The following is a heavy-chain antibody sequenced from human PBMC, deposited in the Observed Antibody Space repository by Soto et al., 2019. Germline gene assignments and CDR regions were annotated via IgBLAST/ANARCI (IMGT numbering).Heavy chain of an antibody. CDR1: GGSFASNNW. J-gene: IGHJ4*02. V-gene: IGHV4-4*02. CDR3: ASRDPGTSVDY. D-gene: IGHD1-7*01. CDR2: IYRTGST. Sequence: PSETLSLTCAVSGGSFASNNWWTWVRQPPGQGLEWIGEIYRTGSTNYNPSLKSRVTISLDKSENQFSLKVTSLTAADTAVYYCASRDPGTSVDYWGQGTLVTVSS.